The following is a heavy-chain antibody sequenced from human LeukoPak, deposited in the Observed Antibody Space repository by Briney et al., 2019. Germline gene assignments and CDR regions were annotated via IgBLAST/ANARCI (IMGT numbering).Heavy chain of an antibody. V-gene: IGHV3-23*01. CDR2: IFPSGGEI. D-gene: IGHD2-2*01. Sequence: GGSLRLSCAASGFTFSTFAMIWVRQPPGRGLEWVSSIFPSGGEIHYADSVKGRFTISRDNSKNTMYLQMNSLNAEDTAVYYCAKDEVVPGYYYTDVWGRGTTVTISS. CDR3: AKDEVVPGYYYTDV. CDR1: GFTFSTFA. J-gene: IGHJ6*03.